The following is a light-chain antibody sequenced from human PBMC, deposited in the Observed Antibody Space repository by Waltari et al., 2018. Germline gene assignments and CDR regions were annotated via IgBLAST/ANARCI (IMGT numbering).Light chain of an antibody. CDR3: QQSYSTPWT. CDR2: AAS. CDR1: QSISGN. V-gene: IGKV1-39*01. Sequence: DIQITQSPSSLSASVGDRVTITCRANQSISGNLNWYQQKPGKAPKVLIYAASSLQSGVPSRFTGSGSETDFALTISSLQPEDFGTYYCQQSYSTPWTFGQGTKVEVK. J-gene: IGKJ1*01.